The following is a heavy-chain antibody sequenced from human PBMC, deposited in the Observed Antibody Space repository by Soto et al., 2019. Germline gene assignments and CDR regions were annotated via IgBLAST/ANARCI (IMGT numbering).Heavy chain of an antibody. CDR2: IYYSGRT. CDR1: GDSITSDY. J-gene: IGHJ4*02. Sequence: SETLSLTCTVSGDSITSDYWSWMRQPPGKGLEWIGFIYYSGRTYYNPSLKSRVTISLDTSKNQFSLKLSPVTAADTAFYYCARGGLARFDYWGQGILVTVSS. CDR3: ARGGLARFDY. V-gene: IGHV4-59*01.